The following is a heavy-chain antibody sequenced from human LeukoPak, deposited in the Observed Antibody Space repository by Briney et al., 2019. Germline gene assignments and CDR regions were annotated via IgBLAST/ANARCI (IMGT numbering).Heavy chain of an antibody. J-gene: IGHJ6*02. CDR3: ARPLAAAEYYYGMDV. D-gene: IGHD6-13*01. CDR2: ISSSSSYI. CDR1: GFTFSSYS. V-gene: IGHV3-21*01. Sequence: SGGSLRLSCAASGFTFSSYSMNWVRQAPGKGLEWVSSISSSSSYIYYADSVKGRFTISRDNAKNSLYLQMNSLRAEDTAVYYCARPLAAAEYYYGMDVWGQGTTVTVSS.